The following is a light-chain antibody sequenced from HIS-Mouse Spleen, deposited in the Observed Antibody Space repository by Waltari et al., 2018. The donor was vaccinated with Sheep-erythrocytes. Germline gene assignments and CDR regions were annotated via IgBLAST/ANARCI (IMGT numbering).Light chain of an antibody. J-gene: IGLJ1*01. V-gene: IGLV2-11*01. CDR1: SSDVGGYNY. CDR3: CSYAGSYNYV. Sequence: QSALTRPRSVSGSPGQSVTISCTGTSSDVGGYNYVSWYQQHPGKAPKLMIYDVSKRPSGVPDRFSGSKSGTTASLTISGLQAEDEADYYCCSYAGSYNYVFGTGTKVTVL. CDR2: DVS.